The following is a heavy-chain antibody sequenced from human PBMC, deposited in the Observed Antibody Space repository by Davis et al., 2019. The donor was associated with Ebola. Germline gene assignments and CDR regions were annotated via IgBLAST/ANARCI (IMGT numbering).Heavy chain of an antibody. D-gene: IGHD2-21*02. Sequence: PSETLSLTCSVSGGSITTHFWSWIRQPPGKGLEWIGFMHHGGGANSNPSLQSRLSISIDTSANQVSLKLTSVTAADTAIYYCARDTRPCGDDCYDDTFDMWGPGTLVTVSS. CDR1: GGSITTHF. CDR2: MHHGGGA. V-gene: IGHV4-59*11. CDR3: ARDTRPCGDDCYDDTFDM. J-gene: IGHJ3*02.